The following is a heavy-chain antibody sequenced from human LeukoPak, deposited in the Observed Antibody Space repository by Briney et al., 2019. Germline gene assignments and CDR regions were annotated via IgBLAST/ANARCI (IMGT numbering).Heavy chain of an antibody. J-gene: IGHJ6*03. CDR3: ARGSPVDSSDWHKDYYYYYMDV. V-gene: IGHV1-2*02. D-gene: IGHD3-22*01. CDR1: GYTFIGYY. CDR2: INANNGGT. Sequence: ASVKVSCKASGYTFIGYYIYWVRQAPGQGLEWMGWINANNGGTIYAQKFQGRVTMTRDTSISTAYMELSRLTSDDTAVYYCARGSPVDSSDWHKDYYYYYMDVWGKGTTVTVSS.